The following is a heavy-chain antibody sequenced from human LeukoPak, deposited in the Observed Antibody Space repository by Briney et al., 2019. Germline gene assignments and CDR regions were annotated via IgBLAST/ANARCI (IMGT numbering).Heavy chain of an antibody. CDR1: GFTFSSYG. CDR2: ISYDGSNK. J-gene: IGHJ4*02. CDR3: ATVGYAGSGQTGNFDY. Sequence: PGGSLRLSCAASGFTFSSYGMHWVRQAPGKGLEWVAVISYDGSNKYYADSVKGRFTISRDNSKNTLYLQMNSLRSEDTAVYYCATVGYAGSGQTGNFDYWGQGTLVTVSS. V-gene: IGHV3-30*03. D-gene: IGHD1-14*01.